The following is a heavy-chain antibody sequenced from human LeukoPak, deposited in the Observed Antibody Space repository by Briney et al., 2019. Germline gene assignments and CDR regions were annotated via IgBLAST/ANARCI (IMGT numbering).Heavy chain of an antibody. CDR1: GFPFSSYS. J-gene: IGHJ3*02. CDR3: ARVPEEYCSSTSCYGAFDI. CDR2: IISSSSYI. Sequence: GNSLRLSCATSGFPFSSYSMNWVRQAPGKGLEWVSSIISSSSYIYYGDSVKGRFTISRDNAKNSLYLQMNSLRAEDTAVYYCARVPEEYCSSTSCYGAFDIWGQGTMVTVSS. D-gene: IGHD2-2*01. V-gene: IGHV3-21*01.